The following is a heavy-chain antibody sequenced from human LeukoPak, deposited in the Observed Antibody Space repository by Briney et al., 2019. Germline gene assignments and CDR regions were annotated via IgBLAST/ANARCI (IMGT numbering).Heavy chain of an antibody. CDR1: GYTFTSYA. D-gene: IGHD5-12*01. Sequence: ASVKVSCKASGYTFTSYAMHWVRQAPGQRLEWMGWINAGNGNTKYSQKFQGRVTITRDTSASTAYMELSSLRSEDTAVYYCARDAGYDDYYFDCWGQGTLVTVSS. J-gene: IGHJ4*02. V-gene: IGHV1-3*01. CDR3: ARDAGYDDYYFDC. CDR2: INAGNGNT.